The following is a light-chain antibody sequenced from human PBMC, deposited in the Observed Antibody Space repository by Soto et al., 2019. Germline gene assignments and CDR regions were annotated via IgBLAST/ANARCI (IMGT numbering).Light chain of an antibody. V-gene: IGKV3-20*01. CDR2: GAS. J-gene: IGKJ4*01. CDR1: QSVSSSY. CDR3: QQYGSSLLT. Sequence: DIVLTQSPGTLSLSPGERATLSCRASQSVSSSYLAWYQQKPGQAPRPLIYGASSRATGIPDRFSGSGSGTDFTLTISRLEPEDFAVYYCQQYGSSLLTFGGGTKVDIK.